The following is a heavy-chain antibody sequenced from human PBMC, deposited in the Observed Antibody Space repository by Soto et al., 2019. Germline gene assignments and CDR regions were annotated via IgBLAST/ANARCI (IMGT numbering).Heavy chain of an antibody. J-gene: IGHJ6*03. CDR2: IYYTGTT. Sequence: SETLSLTCTVSGGSINSYYWSWIRQPPGRGLEWIGYIYYTGTTNYNPSLKSRVTISVDTSKKQLSLELRSVTAADTAVYYCARGRAEEQLVRNEYYYYMDVWGKGTTVTVSS. V-gene: IGHV4-59*12. CDR3: ARGRAEEQLVRNEYYYYMDV. CDR1: GGSINSYY. D-gene: IGHD6-6*01.